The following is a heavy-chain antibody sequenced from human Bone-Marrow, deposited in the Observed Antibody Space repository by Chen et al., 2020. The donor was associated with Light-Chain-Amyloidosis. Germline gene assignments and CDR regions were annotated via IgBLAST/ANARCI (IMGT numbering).Heavy chain of an antibody. J-gene: IGHJ4*02. CDR3: VRVTDGQNPMEY. CDR1: GFTFSDHY. V-gene: IGHV3-72*01. CDR2: IRNKAKSTPT. Sequence: EVLLVEYGGGLVQPGGSLRLSCAASGFTFSDHYMDWVRQAPGKGLEWVGRIRNKAKSTPTGDAASVKGRFTISGDESKNSLYLQMNSLKTEDTAVYYCVRVTDGQNPMEYGGQGTLVTVSS. D-gene: IGHD2-8*01.